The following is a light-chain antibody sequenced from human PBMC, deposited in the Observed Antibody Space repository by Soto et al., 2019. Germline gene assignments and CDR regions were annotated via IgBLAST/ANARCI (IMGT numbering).Light chain of an antibody. Sequence: DIVMTQPPDSLAVSLGERATINCKSSQSVLYSSNNKNYLAWYQQKPGQPPKLLLYWASTRESGVPDRFSDSGSGTDFTLTIISLQAEDVAIYYCKQYYSTPPTFGPGTKVDI. J-gene: IGKJ3*01. CDR3: KQYYSTPPT. CDR1: QSVLYSSNNKNY. CDR2: WAS. V-gene: IGKV4-1*01.